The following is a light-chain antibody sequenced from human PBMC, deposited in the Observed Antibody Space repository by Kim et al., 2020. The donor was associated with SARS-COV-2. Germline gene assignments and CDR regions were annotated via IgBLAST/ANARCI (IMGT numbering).Light chain of an antibody. Sequence: GQKITISCSGSNSNIGNNYVYWFQHFPGTAPKLLIYDNNKRPSGIPDRFSGSKSGTSATLGITGLQTGDEADYYCGTWDSSLSAVVFGGGTQLTVL. J-gene: IGLJ2*01. V-gene: IGLV1-51*01. CDR2: DNN. CDR1: NSNIGNNY. CDR3: GTWDSSLSAVV.